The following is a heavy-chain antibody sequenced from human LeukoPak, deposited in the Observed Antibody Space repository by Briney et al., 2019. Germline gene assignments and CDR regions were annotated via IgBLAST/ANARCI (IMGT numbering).Heavy chain of an antibody. CDR1: GFTFTDYY. Sequence: ASVKVSCKASGFTFTDYYIQWVRQAPVQGLEWMGWINPNNGGTKYAQKFQGLVTMSRDTSISTAYMELSRLTSDDTAIYYCARTKPPCSSCLLLDYWGQGTLVTVSS. J-gene: IGHJ4*02. CDR2: INPNNGGT. CDR3: ARTKPPCSSCLLLDY. V-gene: IGHV1-2*02. D-gene: IGHD2-2*01.